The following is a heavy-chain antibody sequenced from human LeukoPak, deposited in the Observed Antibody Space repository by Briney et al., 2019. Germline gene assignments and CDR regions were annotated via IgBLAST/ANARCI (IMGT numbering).Heavy chain of an antibody. D-gene: IGHD7-27*01. CDR2: MNTDGTTT. CDR3: ARAVMGTFDY. Sequence: GESLRLSCAASGFSFSDSWMYWVRQTPGRGLVWVSRMNTDGTTTDYADSVKGRFTISRDNAENTLYLQMNSLRAEDTAVYYCARAVMGTFDYWGRGTLVTVSS. V-gene: IGHV3-74*01. CDR1: GFSFSDSW. J-gene: IGHJ4*02.